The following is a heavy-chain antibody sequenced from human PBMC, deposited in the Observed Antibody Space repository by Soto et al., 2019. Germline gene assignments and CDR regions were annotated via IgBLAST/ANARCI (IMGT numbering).Heavy chain of an antibody. CDR2: IYYSGST. Sequence: SETLSLTFTVSGGSISSSSYYWGWIREPPGKGLEWIGSIYYSGSTYYNPSLKSRVTISVDTSKNQFSLKLSSVTAADTDVYYCARHAVGVKKQLSQTGTGGWFDPSRQGTLVTVPS. D-gene: IGHD6-13*01. V-gene: IGHV4-39*01. CDR3: ARHAVGVKKQLSQTGTGGWFDP. J-gene: IGHJ5*02. CDR1: GGSISSSSYY.